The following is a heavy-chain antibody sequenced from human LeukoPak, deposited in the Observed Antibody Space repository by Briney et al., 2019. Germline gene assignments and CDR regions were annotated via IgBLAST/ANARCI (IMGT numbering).Heavy chain of an antibody. CDR3: ARWSYDSSGYLDY. D-gene: IGHD3-22*01. Sequence: GGSLRLSCAASGFTVSSNYMSWVRQAPGKGLEWVSVIYSGGSTYYADSVKGRFTISRDNSKNTLYLQMNSLRAEDTAVYYCARWSYDSSGYLDYWGQGTLVTVSS. V-gene: IGHV3-53*01. CDR1: GFTVSSNY. J-gene: IGHJ4*02. CDR2: IYSGGST.